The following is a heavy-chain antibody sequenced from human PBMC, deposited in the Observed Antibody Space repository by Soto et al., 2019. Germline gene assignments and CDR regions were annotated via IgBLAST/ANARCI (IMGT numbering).Heavy chain of an antibody. Sequence: ASVKVSCKASGGTFSSYAISRVRQAPGQGLEWMGGIIPIFGTANYAQKFQGRVTITADESTSTAYMELSSLRSEDTAVYYCARGRDIVLVPAAMGFNCGMDVWGQGTTVTVSS. CDR1: GGTFSSYA. V-gene: IGHV1-69*13. J-gene: IGHJ6*02. CDR3: ARGRDIVLVPAAMGFNCGMDV. CDR2: IIPIFGTA. D-gene: IGHD2-2*01.